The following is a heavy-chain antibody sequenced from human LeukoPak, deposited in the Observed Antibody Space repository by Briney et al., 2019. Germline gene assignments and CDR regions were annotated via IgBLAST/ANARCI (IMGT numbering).Heavy chain of an antibody. CDR3: ARSGYCSCTSCTDDYYYGMDV. CDR1: XXXXXXYX. J-gene: IGHJ6*02. CDR2: ISSSSSTI. V-gene: IGHV3-48*01. D-gene: IGHD2-2*01. Sequence: GGSLRXXCXXXXXXXXXYXMNWVRQAPGKGLEWVSYISSSSSTIYYADSVKGRFTISRDNAKNSLYLQMNSLRAEDTAVYYCARSGYCSCTSCTDDYYYGMDVWGQGTTVTVSS.